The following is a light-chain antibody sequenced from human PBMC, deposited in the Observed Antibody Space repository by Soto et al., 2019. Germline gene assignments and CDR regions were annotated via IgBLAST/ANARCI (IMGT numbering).Light chain of an antibody. Sequence: DIQMTQSPSTLSASLGDRVTITCRASQSISSWLAWYQQKPGKAPKLLIYKASSLESGVPSRFSGSGSGTEFTLTISSLQPDDFATYYCQQYNTYSRTFGQGTKVEIK. CDR1: QSISSW. CDR3: QQYNTYSRT. V-gene: IGKV1-5*03. J-gene: IGKJ1*01. CDR2: KAS.